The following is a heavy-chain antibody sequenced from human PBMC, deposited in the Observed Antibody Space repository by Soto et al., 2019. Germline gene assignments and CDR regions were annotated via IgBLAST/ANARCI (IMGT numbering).Heavy chain of an antibody. J-gene: IGHJ4*02. V-gene: IGHV3-48*03. CDR2: ISSSGSLR. Sequence: PGGSLRLSCVGLGFTLSGYKFNWVRQAPGKGLEWVSYISSSGSLRYYADSVKGRFTISRDNAKNSLYLQMNSLRAADTAVYYCAREGSTLAAATTFDYWGQGTQVTVSS. CDR1: GFTLSGYK. D-gene: IGHD6-25*01. CDR3: AREGSTLAAATTFDY.